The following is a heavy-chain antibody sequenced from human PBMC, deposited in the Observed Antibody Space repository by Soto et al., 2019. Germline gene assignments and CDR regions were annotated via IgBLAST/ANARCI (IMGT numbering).Heavy chain of an antibody. CDR3: AKDSSVTAAGSGGWFDP. J-gene: IGHJ5*02. V-gene: IGHV3-30*18. D-gene: IGHD6-13*01. CDR2: ISFDGGSQ. Sequence: QVQLVESGGGVVQPGRSLRLSCAASGFDFNTYGLHWVRQAPGKGLEWVAAISFDGGSQYYADSVKGRFTVSRDKSNSTPYLQMNSLGAEDTATYFCAKDSSVTAAGSGGWFDPWGPGTLVSVSS. CDR1: GFDFNTYG.